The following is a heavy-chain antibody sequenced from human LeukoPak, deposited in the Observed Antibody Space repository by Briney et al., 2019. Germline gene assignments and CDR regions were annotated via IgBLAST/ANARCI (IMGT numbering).Heavy chain of an antibody. CDR1: GYTFTSYA. CDR3: ARDRELILSSYYYYYGMDV. D-gene: IGHD1-26*01. CDR2: INTNTGNP. J-gene: IGHJ6*02. Sequence: ASVKVSCKTSGYTFTSYAMNWVRQAPGQGLEWMGWINTNTGNPTYAQGFTGRFVFSLDTSVSTAYLQISSLKAEDTAVYYCARDRELILSSYYYYYGMDVWGQGTTVTVSS. V-gene: IGHV7-4-1*02.